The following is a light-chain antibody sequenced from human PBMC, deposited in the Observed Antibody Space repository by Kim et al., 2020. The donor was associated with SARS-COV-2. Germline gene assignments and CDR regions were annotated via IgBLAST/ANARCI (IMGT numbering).Light chain of an antibody. CDR2: GNR. Sequence: GQGVTISCTGDSSNIGAGSDVHWYQQLPGTAPKLLIYGNRNRPSGVPDRFSGSRSGTSASLAITGLQAEDEADYYCQSSDSSLRKVFGGGTKLTVL. J-gene: IGLJ2*01. V-gene: IGLV1-40*01. CDR1: SSNIGAGSD. CDR3: QSSDSSLRKV.